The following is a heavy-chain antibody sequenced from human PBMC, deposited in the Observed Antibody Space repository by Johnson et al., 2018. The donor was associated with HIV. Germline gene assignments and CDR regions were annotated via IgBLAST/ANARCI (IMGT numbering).Heavy chain of an antibody. CDR1: GFTFDDYA. CDR3: ARARREGAARTDAFDI. D-gene: IGHD6-6*01. Sequence: VQLVESGGGLVQPGRSLRLSCAASGFTFDDYAMHWVRQAPGKGLEWVSGISWNSGSIGYADSVKGRFTISRDNAKNSLYLQMNSLSAEDTALYYCARARREGAARTDAFDIWGQGTMVTVSS. CDR2: ISWNSGSI. J-gene: IGHJ3*02. V-gene: IGHV3-9*01.